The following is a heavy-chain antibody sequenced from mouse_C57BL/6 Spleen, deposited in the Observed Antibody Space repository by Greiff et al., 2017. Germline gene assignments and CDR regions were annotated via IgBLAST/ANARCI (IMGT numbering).Heavy chain of an antibody. J-gene: IGHJ2*01. V-gene: IGHV5-6*01. CDR3: ARQDVDY. CDR1: GFTFSSYG. Sequence: EVQVVESGGDLVKPGGSLKLSCAASGFTFSSYGMSWVRQTPDKRLEWVATISSGGSYTYYPDSVKGRFTISRDNAKNTLYLQMSSLKSEDTAMYYCARQDVDYWGQGTTLTVSS. CDR2: ISSGGSYT.